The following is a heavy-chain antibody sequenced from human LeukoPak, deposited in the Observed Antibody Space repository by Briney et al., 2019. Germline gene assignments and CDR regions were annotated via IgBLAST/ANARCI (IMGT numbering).Heavy chain of an antibody. J-gene: IGHJ4*02. Sequence: SETLSLTCAVYGGSFSGYYWSWIRQPPGKGLEWIGEINHSGSTNYNPSLKSRVTISLDTSKNQFSLKLSSVTAADTAVYYCARGRSSGWPGHFLDYWGQGTLVTVSS. V-gene: IGHV4-34*01. CDR3: ARGRSSGWPGHFLDY. CDR2: INHSGST. D-gene: IGHD6-19*01. CDR1: GGSFSGYY.